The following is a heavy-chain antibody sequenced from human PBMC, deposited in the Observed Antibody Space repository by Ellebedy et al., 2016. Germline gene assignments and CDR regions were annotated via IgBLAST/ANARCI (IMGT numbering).Heavy chain of an antibody. CDR2: INHSGST. CDR3: TTGVWMVREVYGMDV. J-gene: IGHJ6*02. D-gene: IGHD3-10*01. V-gene: IGHV4-39*07. Sequence: SETLSLTCALSGASITTRYSYWAWIRQPPGKGLEWIGEINHSGSTNYNPSLKSRVTISVDTSKNQFSLKLSSVTAADTAVYYCTTGVWMVREVYGMDVWGQGTTVTVSS. CDR1: GASITTRYSY.